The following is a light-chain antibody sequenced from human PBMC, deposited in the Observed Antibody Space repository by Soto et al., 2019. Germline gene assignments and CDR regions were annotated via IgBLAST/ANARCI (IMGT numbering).Light chain of an antibody. J-gene: IGKJ4*01. CDR3: QQRSDWPPLT. CDR1: QSVSNY. CDR2: DAS. V-gene: IGKV3-11*01. Sequence: EIVLTQSPATLSLSPGERATLSCRASQSVSNYLAWYQQKPGQAPRLLIYDASNRATGSPARFSGSGSGTDFTLTISSLEPEDVAVYYCQQRSDWPPLTFGGGTKVEIK.